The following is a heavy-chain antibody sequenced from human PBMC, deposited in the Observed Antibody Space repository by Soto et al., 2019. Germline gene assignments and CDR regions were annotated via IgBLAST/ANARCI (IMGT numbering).Heavy chain of an antibody. CDR2: ISGDSVYT. CDR1: GFTFSSYA. Sequence: GGSLRLSCAASGFTFSSYAMSWVRQAPGKGLEWVSAISGDSVYTYYADSVKGRFTTSRDNSQTTLYLQLSSLSSEDTAVYYCAKNRMTGQAYYYCWGKGTRVSVSS. J-gene: IGHJ4*02. V-gene: IGHV3-23*01. CDR3: AKNRMTGQAYYYC. D-gene: IGHD3-9*01.